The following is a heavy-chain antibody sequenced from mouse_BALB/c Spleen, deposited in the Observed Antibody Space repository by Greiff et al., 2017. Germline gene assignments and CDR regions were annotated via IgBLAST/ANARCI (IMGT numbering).Heavy chain of an antibody. V-gene: IGHV1-14*01. D-gene: IGHD1-2*01. CDR1: GYAFTSYV. CDR3: ARSGLITTACYFDY. J-gene: IGHJ2*01. CDR2: INPYNDGT. Sequence: VQLQQSGPELVKPGASVKMSCKASGYAFTSYVMHWVKQKPGQGLEWIGYINPYNDGTKYNQKFKGKATLTSDKSSSTAYIELISLTSEDSAVYYGARSGLITTACYFDYWGQGTTLTVAS.